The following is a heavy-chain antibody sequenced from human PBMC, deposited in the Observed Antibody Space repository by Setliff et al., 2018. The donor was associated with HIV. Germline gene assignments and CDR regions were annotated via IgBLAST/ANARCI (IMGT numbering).Heavy chain of an antibody. Sequence: GESLTLSCQASGYKFYTSWIGWVRQMPGKGLEWMGIIYPGDSDTRYSPSFQGHVAFSVDTSISTAYLHWSSLKASDTAMYYCARHGYNDSRGYFDYWGQGALVTVSS. CDR1: GYKFYTSW. CDR3: ARHGYNDSRGYFDY. CDR2: IYPGDSDT. V-gene: IGHV5-51*01. D-gene: IGHD3-22*01. J-gene: IGHJ4*02.